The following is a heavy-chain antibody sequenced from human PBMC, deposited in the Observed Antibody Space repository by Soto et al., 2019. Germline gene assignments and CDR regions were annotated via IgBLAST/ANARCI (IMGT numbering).Heavy chain of an antibody. Sequence: QVQVVQSGAEVKKPGASVKVSCKASGYSFTSYDVTWVRQATGQGLEWMGWMNPNSAKTVYAQKFQGRVTMTRATSISTAYVELTGLTSEDTAVYYCARYPFTSYCSDGGRSYDALEVWGQGTMVSVSS. CDR2: MNPNSAKT. V-gene: IGHV1-8*01. D-gene: IGHD2-15*01. J-gene: IGHJ3*01. CDR1: GYSFTSYD. CDR3: ARYPFTSYCSDGGRSYDALEV.